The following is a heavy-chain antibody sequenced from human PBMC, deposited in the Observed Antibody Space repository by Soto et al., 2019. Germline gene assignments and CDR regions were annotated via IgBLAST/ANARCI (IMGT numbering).Heavy chain of an antibody. CDR2: INHSGST. CDR3: ARGPLRGVRGRFDV. CDR1: GGSFSNYY. Sequence: PSETLSLSCAVYGGSFSNYYWSWIRQPPGKGLEWIGEINHSGSTNYNPSLKSRVTISVDTSKNQFSLKLSSVTAADTAVYYCARGPLRGVRGRFDVWGQRTLVTGSS. V-gene: IGHV4-34*01. J-gene: IGHJ5*02. D-gene: IGHD3-10*01.